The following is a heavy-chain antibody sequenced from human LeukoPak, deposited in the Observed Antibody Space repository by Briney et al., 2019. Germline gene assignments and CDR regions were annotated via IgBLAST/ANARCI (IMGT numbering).Heavy chain of an antibody. CDR3: AREVTSFGELLYGMDV. V-gene: IGHV3-33*01. CDR2: IWYDGSNK. J-gene: IGHJ6*02. CDR1: GFTFSSYG. Sequence: GGSLRLSCAASGFTFSSYGMHWVRQAPGKGLEWVAVIWYDGSNKYYADSGKGRFTIARDNSKNPTYLQMNRLRAACTAVYYCAREVTSFGELLYGMDVSGQGTTVTVSS. D-gene: IGHD3-10*01.